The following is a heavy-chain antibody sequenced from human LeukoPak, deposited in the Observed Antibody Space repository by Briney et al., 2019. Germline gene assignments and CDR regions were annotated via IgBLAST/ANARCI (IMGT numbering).Heavy chain of an antibody. Sequence: SETLSLTCTVSDGSISGSYYYWGWIRQPPGKALEWIGSIYHTGSTYYNPSLKSRVTISVDTSKKQLSLKLRAVTAADTAVYYCARLLSTMIVVAYPDYWGQGTLVTVSS. J-gene: IGHJ4*02. CDR1: DGSISGSYYY. V-gene: IGHV4-39*01. D-gene: IGHD3-22*01. CDR2: IYHTGST. CDR3: ARLLSTMIVVAYPDY.